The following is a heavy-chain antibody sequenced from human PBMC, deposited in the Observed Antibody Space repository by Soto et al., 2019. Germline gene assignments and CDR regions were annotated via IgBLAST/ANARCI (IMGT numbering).Heavy chain of an antibody. V-gene: IGHV4-31*03. CDR1: GGSISSGGYY. CDR3: ARDQTTYCSGGSCCSRSRAFDI. CDR2: IYYSGST. D-gene: IGHD2-15*01. J-gene: IGHJ3*02. Sequence: QVQLQESGPGLVKPSQTLSLTCTVSGGSISSGGYYWSWIRQHPGKGLEWIGYIYYSGSTYYNPSHKSRVTISVDSSKIQCSRKLSAGTAEDTAVYYCARDQTTYCSGGSCCSRSRAFDIWGQGTMVTVSS.